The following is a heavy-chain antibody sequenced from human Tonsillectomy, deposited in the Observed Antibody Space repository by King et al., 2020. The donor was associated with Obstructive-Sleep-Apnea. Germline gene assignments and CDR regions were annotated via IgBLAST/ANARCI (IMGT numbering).Heavy chain of an antibody. J-gene: IGHJ3*02. D-gene: IGHD3-16*01. CDR3: VKDRAGGVPDAFDI. Sequence: VQLVESGGGLVQPGRSLRLSCAASGFSFDDYAMHWVRQAPGKGLEWVSGINWNSGYIGYADSVKGRFTIPRDNAKKALYLQMNSLRPEDTALYYCVKDRAGGVPDAFDIWGQGTMVTVSS. CDR2: INWNSGYI. CDR1: GFSFDDYA. V-gene: IGHV3-9*01.